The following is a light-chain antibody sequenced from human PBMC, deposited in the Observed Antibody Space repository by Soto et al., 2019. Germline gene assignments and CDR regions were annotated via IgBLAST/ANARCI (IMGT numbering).Light chain of an antibody. CDR3: QQYGSSPLT. CDR1: QDVSNSY. Sequence: EIVLTQSPATLSLSPGERATLSCGGSQDVSNSYLAWYQQKPGLAPRLLIYDASNRATDIPDRFSGSGSGTDFTLSISGLEPEDFAVYYCQQYGSSPLTFGGGTKVDIK. J-gene: IGKJ4*01. V-gene: IGKV3D-20*01. CDR2: DAS.